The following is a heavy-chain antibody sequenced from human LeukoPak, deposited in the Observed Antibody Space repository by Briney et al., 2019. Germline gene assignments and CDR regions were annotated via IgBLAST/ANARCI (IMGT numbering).Heavy chain of an antibody. CDR3: ATGPKGPNY. Sequence: ASVKVSCKASVYTFTTYAMNWVRQAPGKGLEWMGGFDPEDGETIYAQKFQGRVTMTEDTSTDTAYMELSSLRSEDTAVYYCATGPKGPNYWGQGTLVTVSS. J-gene: IGHJ4*02. CDR2: FDPEDGET. V-gene: IGHV1-24*01. CDR1: VYTFTTYA.